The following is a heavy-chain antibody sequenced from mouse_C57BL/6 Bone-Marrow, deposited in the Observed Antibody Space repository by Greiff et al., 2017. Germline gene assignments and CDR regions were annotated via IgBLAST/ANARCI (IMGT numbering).Heavy chain of an antibody. J-gene: IGHJ4*01. CDR3: AVDRGYAMDY. CDR2: IDPSDSYT. D-gene: IGHD3-2*01. V-gene: IGHV1-69*01. CDR1: GYTFTSYW. Sequence: QVHVKQPGAELVKPGASVKLSCKASGYTFTSYWMHWVKQRPGQGLEWIGEIDPSDSYTNYNQKFKGKSTLTVDKSSSTAYMQLSSLTSEDSAVYYCAVDRGYAMDYWGQGTSVTVSS.